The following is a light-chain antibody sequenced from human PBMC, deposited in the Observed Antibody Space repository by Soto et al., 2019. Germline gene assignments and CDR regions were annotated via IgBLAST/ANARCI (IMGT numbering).Light chain of an antibody. Sequence: EIALTQSPGTLSLSPGEGATHACRASQSVSSRRLVWYQQKPGQAPRLLIYGASSRATGIPDRFSGSGSGTDFTLTISRLEPEDFAVYYCQQYGSSPNTFGQGTKVEMK. J-gene: IGKJ2*01. CDR1: QSVSSRR. V-gene: IGKV3-20*01. CDR3: QQYGSSPNT. CDR2: GAS.